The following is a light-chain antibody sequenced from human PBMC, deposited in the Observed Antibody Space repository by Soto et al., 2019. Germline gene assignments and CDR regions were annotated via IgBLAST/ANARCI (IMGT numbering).Light chain of an antibody. V-gene: IGKV3-20*01. CDR2: DAY. Sequence: EIVLTQSPATLSLSPGERATISCRASQSVSSYLAWYQQKPGQAPRLLIYDAYNRATGIPARFSGSWSGTDFTLTISRLEPEDGAVYYCQQYGSSPWTVGPWNKV. J-gene: IGKJ1*01. CDR1: QSVSSY. CDR3: QQYGSSPWT.